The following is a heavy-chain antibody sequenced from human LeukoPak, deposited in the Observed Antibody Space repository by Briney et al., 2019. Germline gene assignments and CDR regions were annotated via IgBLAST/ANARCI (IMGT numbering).Heavy chain of an antibody. CDR1: GFIFSDYY. CDR3: AKDGTSYYYIYY. V-gene: IGHV3-30*02. Sequence: PGGSLRLSCAASGFIFSDYYMSWIRQAPGKGLEWLAFIRYDGSNTYYADSVKGRFTVSRDDSKNTLYLQMNSLRDDDTAVYYCAKDGTSYYYIYYWGQGTLVTVSS. CDR2: IRYDGSNT. J-gene: IGHJ4*02. D-gene: IGHD2/OR15-2a*01.